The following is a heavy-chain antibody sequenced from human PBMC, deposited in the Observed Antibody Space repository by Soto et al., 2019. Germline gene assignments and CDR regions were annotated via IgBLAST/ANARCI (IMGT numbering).Heavy chain of an antibody. CDR3: ARLDFDWLFIDY. D-gene: IGHD3-9*01. Sequence: GGSLRLSCAASGFTVSSNYMSWVRQAPGKGLEWVSVIYSGGSTYYADSVKGRFTISRDNSKNTLYLQMNSLRAEDTAVYYCARLDFDWLFIDYWGQGTLVTVSS. J-gene: IGHJ4*02. CDR1: GFTVSSNY. CDR2: IYSGGST. V-gene: IGHV3-66*01.